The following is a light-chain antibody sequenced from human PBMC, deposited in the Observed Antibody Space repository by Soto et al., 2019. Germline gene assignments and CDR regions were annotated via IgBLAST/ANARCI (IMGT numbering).Light chain of an antibody. CDR1: QSVSSN. CDR3: QQYSNWPSFT. CDR2: GAS. Sequence: EIVMTQSPATLSVSPGERATVSCRASQSVSSNLAWYQQKPGQAPRLLIYGASTRATGIPARFSGSGSGTEFTLTIGSLQSEDFAVYYCQQYSNWPSFTFGPGTKVDI. J-gene: IGKJ3*01. V-gene: IGKV3-15*01.